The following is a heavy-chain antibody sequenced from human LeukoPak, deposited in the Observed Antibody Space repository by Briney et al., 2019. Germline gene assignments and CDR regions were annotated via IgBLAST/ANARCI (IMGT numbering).Heavy chain of an antibody. V-gene: IGHV4-31*03. J-gene: IGHJ4*02. D-gene: IGHD3-3*01. CDR1: GGSINNGGYY. CDR2: IYYSGST. CDR3: ARARGVTFDY. Sequence: SETLSLTCTVSGGSINNGGYYWSWIRQHPGKGLEWIGYIYYSGSTYYNPSLKSRVTISVDTSKNQFSLKLSSVTAADTAVYYCARARGVTFDYWGQGTLVTVSS.